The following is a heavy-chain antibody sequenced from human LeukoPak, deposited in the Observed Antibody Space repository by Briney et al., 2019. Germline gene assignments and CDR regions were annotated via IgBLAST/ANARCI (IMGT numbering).Heavy chain of an antibody. V-gene: IGHV4-39*07. J-gene: IGHJ4*02. CDR1: GGSISNSSYF. Sequence: SETLSLACTVSGGSISNSSYFWGWIRQPPGKGLEWIGSFRSNGSTYYNPSLKSRVSISVDTSKNQLSLKLNSVTAADTAVYYCARAPRWGTSTYYFYFDYWGQGTLVTVSS. CDR3: ARAPRWGTSTYYFYFDY. CDR2: FRSNGST. D-gene: IGHD2/OR15-2a*01.